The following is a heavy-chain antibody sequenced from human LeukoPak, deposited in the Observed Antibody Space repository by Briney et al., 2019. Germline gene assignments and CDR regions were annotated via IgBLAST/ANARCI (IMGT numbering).Heavy chain of an antibody. Sequence: KTSETLSLTCTVSRGSVSSSTYYWSGDRQPPGKGLEWIASIYYTGSTYYNPSLKSRVTISLDMSKNEFFLTMTSVTAADTAVYFCTAEKNGSPNYWGQGTQVTVSS. D-gene: IGHD2-8*01. CDR2: IYYTGST. V-gene: IGHV4-39*07. CDR3: TAEKNGSPNY. J-gene: IGHJ4*02. CDR1: RGSVSSSTYY.